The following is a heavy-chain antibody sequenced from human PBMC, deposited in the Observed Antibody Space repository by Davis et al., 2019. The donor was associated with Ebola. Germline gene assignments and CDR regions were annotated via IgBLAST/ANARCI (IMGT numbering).Heavy chain of an antibody. J-gene: IGHJ5*02. CDR1: GYTFTSYA. CDR3: ARAELRFLEWLSGGWFDP. CDR2: INTNTGNP. D-gene: IGHD3-3*01. Sequence: ASVKVSCKASGYTFTSYAMNWVRQAPGQGLEWMGWINTNTGNPTYAQGFTGRFVFSLDTSVSTAYLQISSLKAEDTAVYYCARAELRFLEWLSGGWFDPWGQGTLVTVSS. V-gene: IGHV7-4-1*02.